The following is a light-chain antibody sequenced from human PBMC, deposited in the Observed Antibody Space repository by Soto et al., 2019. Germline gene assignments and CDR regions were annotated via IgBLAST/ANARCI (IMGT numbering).Light chain of an antibody. V-gene: IGKV3-20*01. CDR1: QSVSGSY. J-gene: IGKJ1*01. CDR2: GAS. Sequence: EIVLTQSPGTLSLSPGDRATLSCRASQSVSGSYLAWYQQKPGQAPRLLIYGASSRATGIPDRFSGGGSGGDFTLTITRLEPEDFAVYYCQQYGSSPPWTFGQGTKVEIK. CDR3: QQYGSSPPWT.